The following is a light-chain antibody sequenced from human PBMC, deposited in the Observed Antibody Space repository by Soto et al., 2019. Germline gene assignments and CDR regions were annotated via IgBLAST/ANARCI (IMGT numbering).Light chain of an antibody. CDR2: SND. Sequence: QPVLTQPPSASGTHGQRVTISCSGSNSNIGSHTVHWFRQVPGTAPKLLIYSNDQRPSGVPDRFSGSKSGTSVSLAISGLPSEDEADYYCAAWDDSLNGVIFGGGTKLTVL. V-gene: IGLV1-44*01. CDR3: AAWDDSLNGVI. J-gene: IGLJ2*01. CDR1: NSNIGSHT.